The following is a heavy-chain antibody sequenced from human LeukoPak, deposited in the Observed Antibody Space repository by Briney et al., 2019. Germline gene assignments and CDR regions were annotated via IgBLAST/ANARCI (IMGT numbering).Heavy chain of an antibody. V-gene: IGHV4-59*01. CDR3: ARWYSSSWYYFYY. CDR2: IYYSGST. Sequence: PSETLSHTCTDSGGSISSYYWSWIRQPPGKGLEWIGYIYYSGSTNYNPSLKSRVTISVDTSKNQFSLKLSSVTPADTAVYYCARWYSSSWYYFYYWGHGTLVTVSS. J-gene: IGHJ4*01. D-gene: IGHD6-13*01. CDR1: GGSISSYY.